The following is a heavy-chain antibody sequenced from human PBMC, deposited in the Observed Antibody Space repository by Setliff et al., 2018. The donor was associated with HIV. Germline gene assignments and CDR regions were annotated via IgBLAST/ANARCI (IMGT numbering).Heavy chain of an antibody. CDR3: AKTQTVITVYGPFDS. CDR1: GFTFSSYA. CDR2: ISSNGGST. J-gene: IGHJ4*02. D-gene: IGHD4-4*01. Sequence: GGSLRLSCSASGFTFSSYAMHWVRQAPGKGLEYVSAISSNGGSTYYADSVKGRFTISRDNSENSLYLQMNSLKTEDTAMYYCAKTQTVITVYGPFDSWGQGTPVTVSS. V-gene: IGHV3-64*04.